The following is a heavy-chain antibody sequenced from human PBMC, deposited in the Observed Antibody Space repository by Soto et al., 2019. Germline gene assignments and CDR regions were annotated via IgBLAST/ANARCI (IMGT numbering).Heavy chain of an antibody. D-gene: IGHD3-22*01. Sequence: EVQLVESGGGLVQLGRSLRLSCAASGFTFSSYWMHWVRQVPGKGLVWVARIKSDGSGTYYAGSVEGRFTISRDNAQNTLYLQMNRLRAWDTAVYYCVRGHGVHYDGNGYLGRHWGQGTLVTVSS. CDR3: VRGHGVHYDGNGYLGRH. J-gene: IGHJ4*02. CDR2: IKSDGSGT. V-gene: IGHV3-74*01. CDR1: GFTFSSYW.